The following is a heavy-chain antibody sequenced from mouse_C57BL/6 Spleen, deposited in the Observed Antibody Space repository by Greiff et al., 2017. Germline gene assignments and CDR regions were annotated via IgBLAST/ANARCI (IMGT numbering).Heavy chain of an antibody. Sequence: EVQLQESGGDLVKPGGSLKLSCAASGFTFSSYGMSWVRQTPDKRLEWVATISSGGSYTYYPDSVKGRFTISRDNAKNTLYLQMSSLKSEDTAMYYCARQEKTGTGFDYWGQGTTLTVSS. V-gene: IGHV5-6*01. D-gene: IGHD4-1*01. CDR1: GFTFSSYG. J-gene: IGHJ2*01. CDR3: ARQEKTGTGFDY. CDR2: ISSGGSYT.